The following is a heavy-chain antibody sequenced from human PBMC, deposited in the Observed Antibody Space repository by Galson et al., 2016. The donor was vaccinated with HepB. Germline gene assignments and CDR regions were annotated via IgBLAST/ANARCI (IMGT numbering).Heavy chain of an antibody. D-gene: IGHD3-16*01. V-gene: IGHV1-3*01. Sequence: SVKVSCKASGYSFSDYAIHWVRQAPGQRLEWMAWINPDNGYTKFSQKFQDRVAITRDTSANTAYMELSSLRSEDTAVYYCARDAQKGLHRLVSWGQGTLVTVSS. CDR3: ARDAQKGLHRLVS. CDR1: GYSFSDYA. CDR2: INPDNGYT. J-gene: IGHJ4*02.